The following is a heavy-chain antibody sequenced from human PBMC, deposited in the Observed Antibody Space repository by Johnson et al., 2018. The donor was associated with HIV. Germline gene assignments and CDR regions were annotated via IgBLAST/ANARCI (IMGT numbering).Heavy chain of an antibody. D-gene: IGHD5-24*01. V-gene: IGHV3-30*03. J-gene: IGHJ3*02. CDR1: GFTFDDYG. CDR2: LSYDGSNR. Sequence: VQLVESGGGLVQPGRSLRLSCAASGFTFDDYGMHWVRQAPGKGLQWVALLSYDGSNRYYADSVKGRFTISRDNSKNTLYLQMNSLRAEDTAVYYCARDHSRDEAFDIWGQGTMVTVSS. CDR3: ARDHSRDEAFDI.